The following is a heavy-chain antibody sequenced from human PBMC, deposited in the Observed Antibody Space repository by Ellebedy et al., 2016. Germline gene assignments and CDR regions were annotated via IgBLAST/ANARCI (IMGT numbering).Heavy chain of an antibody. J-gene: IGHJ4*02. CDR2: INPNSGGT. Sequence: ASVKVSXXASGYTFSDYYVQWVRQAPGQGLEWMGWINPNSGGTNYAQKFQGRVTMTRNTSISTAYMELTSLRPEDTAVYYCARDGENGVMLPYWGQGTLVTVSS. V-gene: IGHV1-2*02. D-gene: IGHD2-15*01. CDR1: GYTFSDYY. CDR3: ARDGENGVMLPY.